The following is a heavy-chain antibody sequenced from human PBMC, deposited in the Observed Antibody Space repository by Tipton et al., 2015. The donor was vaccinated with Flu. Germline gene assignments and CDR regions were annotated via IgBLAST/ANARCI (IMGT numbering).Heavy chain of an antibody. D-gene: IGHD3-10*01. Sequence: TLSLTCTVSGGSFDLFWWSWIRQSSGKGLQWIGHVYSNGSTKYDLSLKSRITISLEKSKKQFSLSLSSVTAADTAVYYCARELVVRGVTLTSYFDYWGQGALVTVSS. CDR2: VYSNGST. CDR1: GGSFDLFW. CDR3: ARELVVRGVTLTSYFDY. J-gene: IGHJ4*02. V-gene: IGHV4-59*01.